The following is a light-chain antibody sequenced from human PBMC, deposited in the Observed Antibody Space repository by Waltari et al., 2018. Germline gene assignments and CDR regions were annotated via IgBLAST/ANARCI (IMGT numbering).Light chain of an antibody. Sequence: SYELTQPPSVSVSPGQTASITCSGGKLGDTYASWYQQKPGQSPVLVIYQDTKRPSGIPERFSGSNSGNTATLTISGTQGMDEADYYCLAWDSSTAWVFGGGTKLTVL. V-gene: IGLV3-1*01. CDR2: QDT. J-gene: IGLJ3*02. CDR1: KLGDTY. CDR3: LAWDSSTAWV.